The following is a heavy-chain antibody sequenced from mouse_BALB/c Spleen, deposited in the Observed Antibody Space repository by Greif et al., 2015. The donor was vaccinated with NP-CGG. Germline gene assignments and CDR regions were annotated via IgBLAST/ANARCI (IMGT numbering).Heavy chain of an antibody. V-gene: IGHV5-4*02. CDR3: AREGYGGKGAY. J-gene: IGHJ3*01. CDR2: ISDGGSYT. CDR1: GFTFSDYY. D-gene: IGHD1-1*02. Sequence: EVKLVESGGGLVKPGGSLKLSCAASGFTFSDYYMYWVRQTPEKRLEWVATISDGGSYTYYPDSVKGRFTISRDNAKNNLYLQMSSLKSEDTAMYYCAREGYGGKGAYWGQGTLVTVSA.